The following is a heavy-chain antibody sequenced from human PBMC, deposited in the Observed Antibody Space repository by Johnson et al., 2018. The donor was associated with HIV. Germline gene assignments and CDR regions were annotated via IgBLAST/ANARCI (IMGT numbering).Heavy chain of an antibody. Sequence: QVQLVESGGGVVQPGRSLRLSCAASGFTFSSYGMHWVRQAPGKGLEWLAVIWYDGSNKYYADSVKGRFTIYRDNSKNTLYLQMNSLRAEDTAVYDCARDTDIVVVPARGAAFDIWGQGTMVTVSS. CDR2: IWYDGSNK. CDR1: GFTFSSYG. CDR3: ARDTDIVVVPARGAAFDI. D-gene: IGHD2-2*01. V-gene: IGHV3-33*01. J-gene: IGHJ3*02.